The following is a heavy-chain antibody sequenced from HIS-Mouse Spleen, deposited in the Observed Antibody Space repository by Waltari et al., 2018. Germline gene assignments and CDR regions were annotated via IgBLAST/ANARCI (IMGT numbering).Heavy chain of an antibody. CDR3: ARGQYSYGYYFDY. V-gene: IGHV3-21*01. J-gene: IGHJ4*02. D-gene: IGHD5-18*01. CDR2: ISSSSSYI. CDR1: GFTFSSYS. Sequence: EVQLVESGGGLVKPGGSLRLSCAASGFTFSSYSMNWVRQAPGKGLEWVSSISSSSSYIYYADSVKGRFTISRDNAKNSLYLQMNSLRAEDTAVYYCARGQYSYGYYFDYWGQGTLVTVSS.